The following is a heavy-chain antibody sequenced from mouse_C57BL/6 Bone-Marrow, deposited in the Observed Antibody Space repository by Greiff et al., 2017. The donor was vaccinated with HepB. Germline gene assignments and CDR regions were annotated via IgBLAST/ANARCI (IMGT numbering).Heavy chain of an antibody. CDR2: IHPGSGST. J-gene: IGHJ4*01. CDR1: GYTFTSYW. Sequence: QVHVKQPGAELVKPGASVKMSCKASGYTFTSYWITWVKQRPGQGLEWIGDIHPGSGSTNYNEKFKSKATLTVDTSSSTAYMQLSSLTSEDSAVYYCARSGGGYYVGYYAMDYWGQGTSVTVSS. V-gene: IGHV1-55*01. CDR3: ARSGGGYYVGYYAMDY. D-gene: IGHD2-3*01.